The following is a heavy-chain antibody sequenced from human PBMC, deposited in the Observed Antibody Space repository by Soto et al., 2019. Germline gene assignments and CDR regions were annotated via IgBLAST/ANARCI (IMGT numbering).Heavy chain of an antibody. CDR3: ASGSRTIFGVVPGDY. D-gene: IGHD3-3*01. CDR2: INPNSGGT. J-gene: IGHJ4*02. V-gene: IGHV1-2*04. Sequence: QVQLVQSGAEVKKPGASVKVSCKASGYTFTGYYMHWVRQAPGQGLEWMGWINPNSGGTNYAQKFQGWVTMTRDTTISTSYREMSRLRSEDTAVYYCASGSRTIFGVVPGDYWGQGTLVTVSS. CDR1: GYTFTGYY.